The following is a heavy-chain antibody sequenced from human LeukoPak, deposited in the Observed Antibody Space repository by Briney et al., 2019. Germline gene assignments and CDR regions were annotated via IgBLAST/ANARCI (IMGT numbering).Heavy chain of an antibody. J-gene: IGHJ5*02. CDR3: APSGPFGETPFDP. CDR1: GYTFTSYG. CDR2: ISAYNGNT. V-gene: IGHV1-18*01. Sequence: ASVKVSCKASGYTFTSYGISWVRQAPGQGLEWMGWISAYNGNTNYAQKLQGRVTMTTDTSTSTAYKELRSLRSDDTAVYYCAPSGPFGETPFDPWGQGTLVTVST. D-gene: IGHD3-10*01.